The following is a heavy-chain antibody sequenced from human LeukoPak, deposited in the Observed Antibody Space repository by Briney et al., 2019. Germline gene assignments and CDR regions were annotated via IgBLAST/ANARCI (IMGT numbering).Heavy chain of an antibody. CDR2: IYYSGST. D-gene: IGHD2-15*01. J-gene: IGHJ3*02. Sequence: SETLSLTCTVSGGSISSGGYYWSWIRQHPGKGLEWIGYIYYSGSTYYNPSLKSRVTMSVDTSKNQFSLKLSSVTAADTAVYYCARGRPYCSGGSCQHDDAFDIWGQGTMVTVSS. CDR3: ARGRPYCSGGSCQHDDAFDI. V-gene: IGHV4-31*03. CDR1: GGSISSGGYY.